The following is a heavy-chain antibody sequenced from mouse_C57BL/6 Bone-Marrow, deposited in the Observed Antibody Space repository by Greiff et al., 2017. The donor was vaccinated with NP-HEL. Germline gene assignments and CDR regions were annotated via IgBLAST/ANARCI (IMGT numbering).Heavy chain of an antibody. J-gene: IGHJ1*03. CDR3: AIYDGYYDWYFDV. CDR2: IHPNSGST. CDR1: GYTFTSYW. D-gene: IGHD2-3*01. Sequence: QVQLQQPGAELVKPGASVKLSCKASGYTFTSYWMHWVKQRPGQGLEWIGMIHPNSGSTNYNEKFKSKATLTVDKSSSTAYMQLSSLTSEDSAVYYCAIYDGYYDWYFDVWGTGTTVTVSS. V-gene: IGHV1-64*01.